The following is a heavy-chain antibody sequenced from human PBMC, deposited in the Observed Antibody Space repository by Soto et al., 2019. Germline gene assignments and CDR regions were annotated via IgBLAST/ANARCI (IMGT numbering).Heavy chain of an antibody. CDR2: IYYSGST. CDR1: GGSISSGGYY. D-gene: IGHD6-13*01. J-gene: IGHJ4*02. V-gene: IGHV4-31*03. CDR3: ARRGTRQQPKQLEHSPTHPFDY. Sequence: PSETLSLTCTVSGGSISSGGYYWSWIRQHPGKGLEWIGYIYYSGSTYYNPSLKSRVTISVDTSKNQFSLKLSSVTAADTAVYYWARRGTRQQPKQLEHSPTHPFDYWGQGTPVTVSS.